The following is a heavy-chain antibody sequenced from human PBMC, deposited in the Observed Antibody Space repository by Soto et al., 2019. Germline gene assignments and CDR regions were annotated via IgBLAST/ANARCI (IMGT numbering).Heavy chain of an antibody. Sequence: SETLSLTCAVYGGSFSGYYWSWIRQPPGKGLEWIGEINHSGSTNYNPSLKSRVTISVDTSKNQFSLKLSSVTAADTAVYYCARVPRQQLGYYYYYMDVWGKGTTVTVSS. J-gene: IGHJ6*03. CDR3: ARVPRQQLGYYYYYMDV. D-gene: IGHD6-13*01. CDR2: INHSGST. V-gene: IGHV4-34*01. CDR1: GGSFSGYY.